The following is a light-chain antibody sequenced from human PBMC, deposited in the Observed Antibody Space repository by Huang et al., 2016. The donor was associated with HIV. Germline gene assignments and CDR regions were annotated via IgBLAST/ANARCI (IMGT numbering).Light chain of an antibody. CDR1: QTIKND. CDR3: QQRTNWPPGYT. V-gene: IGKV3-11*01. Sequence: EIVLTQSPATLSLSPGERVALSCRASQTIKNDLSWYKKRPGQAPRLLISNASNRATGIPARFSGSGSGTDFTLTISSLEPEDFVVYFCQQRTNWPPGYTFGQGTKL. J-gene: IGKJ2*01. CDR2: NAS.